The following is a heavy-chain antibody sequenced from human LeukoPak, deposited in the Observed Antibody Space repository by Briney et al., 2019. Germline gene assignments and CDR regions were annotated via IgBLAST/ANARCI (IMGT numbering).Heavy chain of an antibody. CDR3: ARDYYGSGSLR. CDR2: IYHSGST. V-gene: IGHV4-38-2*02. CDR1: GYSISSGYY. D-gene: IGHD3-10*01. J-gene: IGHJ4*02. Sequence: SETLSLTCTVSGYSISSGYYWGWIRQPPGMGLEWIGSIYHSGSTYYNPSLKSRVTISVDTSKNQFSLKLSSVTAADTAVYYCARDYYGSGSLRWGQGTLVTVSA.